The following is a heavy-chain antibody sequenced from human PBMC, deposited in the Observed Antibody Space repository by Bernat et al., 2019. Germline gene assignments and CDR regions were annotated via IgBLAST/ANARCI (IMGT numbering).Heavy chain of an antibody. J-gene: IGHJ4*02. D-gene: IGHD1-26*01. CDR1: GGSISSYY. Sequence: QVQLQESGPGLVKPSETLSLTCTVSGGSISSYYWSWIRQPPGKGLEWIGYIYYSGSTNYNPSLKSRVTISVDTSKNQFSLKLSSVTAADTAVYYCAGRPLVGGEKRGGFYFDYWGQGTLVTVSS. CDR2: IYYSGST. V-gene: IGHV4-59*08. CDR3: AGRPLVGGEKRGGFYFDY.